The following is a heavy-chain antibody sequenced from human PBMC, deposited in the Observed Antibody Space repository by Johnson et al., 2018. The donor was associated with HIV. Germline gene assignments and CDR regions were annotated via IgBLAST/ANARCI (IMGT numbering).Heavy chain of an antibody. J-gene: IGHJ3*02. CDR1: GFTVSSNY. D-gene: IGHD6-6*01. CDR3: AKGVRGSSCYDAFDN. Sequence: VQMVESGGGLIQTGGSLRLSCAASGFTVSSNYMSWPRQAPGKGLEWVSLIYSGGSTYYADSVKGRFTISRDNSKYTLYLQMNSLRAEDTAVYDCAKGVRGSSCYDAFDNWGQGTMGTVS. V-gene: IGHV3-53*01. CDR2: IYSGGST.